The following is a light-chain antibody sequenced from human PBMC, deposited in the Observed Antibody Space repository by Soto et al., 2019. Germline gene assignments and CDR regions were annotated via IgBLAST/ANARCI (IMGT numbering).Light chain of an antibody. V-gene: IGLV2-14*01. CDR2: DVS. Sequence: QSVLTQPASVSGSPGQSIAISCTGTTSDVGDYNYVSWYQQHPGKAPKLMIFDVSRRPSGVSDRFSGSKSGNTASLTISGLQAEDEADYYCSSYTTGSTLHVFGTGTQVTVL. CDR3: SSYTTGSTLHV. J-gene: IGLJ1*01. CDR1: TSDVGDYNY.